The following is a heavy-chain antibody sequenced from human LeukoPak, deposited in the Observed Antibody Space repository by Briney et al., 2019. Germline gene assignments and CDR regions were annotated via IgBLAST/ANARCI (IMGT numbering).Heavy chain of an antibody. Sequence: PSETLSLTCTVSGGSISNYYWSWIRQPPGKGLEWIGYIYYSGSTNYNPSLKSRVTISVDTSKNQFSLKLSSVTAADTAVYYCARGDSMTYAFDIWGQGTMVTVSS. D-gene: IGHD2/OR15-2a*01. J-gene: IGHJ3*02. V-gene: IGHV4-59*01. CDR3: ARGDSMTYAFDI. CDR1: GGSISNYY. CDR2: IYYSGST.